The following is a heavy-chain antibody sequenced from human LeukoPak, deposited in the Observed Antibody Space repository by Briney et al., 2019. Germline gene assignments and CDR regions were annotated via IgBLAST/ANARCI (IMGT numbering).Heavy chain of an antibody. CDR3: ARAPETVAIDY. J-gene: IGHJ4*02. Sequence: SETLSLTCTVSGGSISSYYWSWIRQPPGKGLEWIGYIYYTGSAKYNPSLKSRVSMSVDTSKNQFALKMRSVTAADTAIYYCARAPETVAIDYWGQGTLVTVSS. D-gene: IGHD5-12*01. CDR2: IYYTGSA. CDR1: GGSISSYY. V-gene: IGHV4-59*12.